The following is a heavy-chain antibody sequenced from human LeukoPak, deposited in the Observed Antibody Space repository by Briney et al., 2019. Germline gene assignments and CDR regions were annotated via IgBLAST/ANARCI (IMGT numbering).Heavy chain of an antibody. V-gene: IGHV4-59*01. CDR1: AGSISIYY. D-gene: IGHD3-9*01. CDR3: ARAPGAMTYYDILTGYYPHNDAFDI. CDR2: IYYSGST. Sequence: SQTLSLTCTVSAGSISIYYWSWIRQPPGKGLEWIGYIYYSGSTNYNPSLKSRVTISVDTSKNQFSLKLSSVTAADTAVYYCARAPGAMTYYDILTGYYPHNDAFDIWGQGTMVTVSS. J-gene: IGHJ3*02.